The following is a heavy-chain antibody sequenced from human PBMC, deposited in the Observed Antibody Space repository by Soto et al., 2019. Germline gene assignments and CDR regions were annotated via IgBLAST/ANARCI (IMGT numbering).Heavy chain of an antibody. CDR2: IYWTADK. CDR1: GFSLSTSGVG. V-gene: IGHV2-5*01. CDR3: AHKSVQREPNWFDP. D-gene: IGHD1-1*01. J-gene: IGHJ5*02. Sequence: QITLKESGPTLVKPTQTLTLTCTFSGFSLSTSGVGVGWIRQPPGKALEWLALIYWTADKRYSPSLKSRLTSTKDTSKNQVVLTMTNMDPVDTATDYCAHKSVQREPNWFDPWGQGTLVTVSS.